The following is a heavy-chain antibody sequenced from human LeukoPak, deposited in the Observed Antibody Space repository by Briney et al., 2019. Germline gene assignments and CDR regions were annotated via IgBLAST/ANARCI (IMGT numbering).Heavy chain of an antibody. CDR3: ARYKDGSYNLDY. V-gene: IGHV1-2*02. D-gene: IGHD3-10*01. J-gene: IGHJ4*02. CDR1: GYTFTSYG. CDR2: IYPDSGGT. Sequence: ASVKVSCKASGYTFTSYGISWVRQAPGQGLEWVGWIYPDSGGTNYAQKFRGRVTMTRDMSISTVYMELTSLLSDDTAIYYCARYKDGSYNLDYWGQGTLVTVSS.